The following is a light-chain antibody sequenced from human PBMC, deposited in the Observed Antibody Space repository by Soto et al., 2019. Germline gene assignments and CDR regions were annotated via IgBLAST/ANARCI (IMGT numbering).Light chain of an antibody. J-gene: IGKJ2*01. CDR2: GAS. Sequence: EIVMTQSPATLSVSPGERATLSCRASHSVSTNLAWYQQKPGQAPRLLIYGASARATGIPARFSGSGSGTDFTLTISSLQSEDFAVYYCQQYNYWPFTFGQGTKLEIK. CDR3: QQYNYWPFT. CDR1: HSVSTN. V-gene: IGKV3-15*01.